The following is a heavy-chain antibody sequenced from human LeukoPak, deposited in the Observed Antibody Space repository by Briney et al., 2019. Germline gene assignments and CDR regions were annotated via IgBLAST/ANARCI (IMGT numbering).Heavy chain of an antibody. V-gene: IGHV3-30*02. J-gene: IGHJ4*02. Sequence: SGGSLRLSCAASGFTFSSYGMHWVRQAPGKGLEWVAFIRYDGSNKYYADSVKGRFTISRDNSKNTLYLQMNSLRAEDTAVYYCAPPPVVPAAIGGYWGQGTLVTVSS. CDR3: APPPVVPAAIGGY. D-gene: IGHD2-2*02. CDR1: GFTFSSYG. CDR2: IRYDGSNK.